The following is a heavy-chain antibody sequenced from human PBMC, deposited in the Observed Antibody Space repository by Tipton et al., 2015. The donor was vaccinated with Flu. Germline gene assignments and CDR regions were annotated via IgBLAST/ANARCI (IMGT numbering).Heavy chain of an antibody. CDR3: ARGVEIPGVDY. CDR1: GGSISSYY. V-gene: IGHV4-59*01. J-gene: IGHJ4*02. CDR2: IYYSGST. D-gene: IGHD5-24*01. Sequence: LRLSCTVSGGSISSYYWSWIRQPPGKGLEWIGYIYYSGSTNYNPSLKSRVTISVDASKNQFSLKLSSVTAADTAVYYCARGVEIPGVDYWGQGTLVTVSS.